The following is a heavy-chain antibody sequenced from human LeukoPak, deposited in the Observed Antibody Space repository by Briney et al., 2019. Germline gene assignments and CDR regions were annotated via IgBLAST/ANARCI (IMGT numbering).Heavy chain of an antibody. CDR1: GFTFSSSD. CDR2: ISYDGTNK. CDR3: ARDRCTNGVCYYDY. Sequence: GGSLRLSCAASGFTFSSSDMHWVRQAPGKGLEWVALISYDGTNKYYGDSVKGRFTISRDNPKNTLYLQMNSLRAEDTAVYYCARDRCTNGVCYYDYWGQGTLVTVSS. J-gene: IGHJ4*02. V-gene: IGHV3-30*14. D-gene: IGHD2-8*01.